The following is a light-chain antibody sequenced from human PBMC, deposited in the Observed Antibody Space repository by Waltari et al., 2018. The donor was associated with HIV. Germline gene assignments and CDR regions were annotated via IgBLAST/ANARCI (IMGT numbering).Light chain of an antibody. Sequence: QSALTQPRSVSGSPGQSVTIPCNGTSSDVGGYNYVSWYQQHPGKAPKLMIYDVSKRPSGVPDRFSGSKSGNTASLTISGLQAEDEADYYCCSYAGSYSFVFGGGTKLTVL. CDR3: CSYAGSYSFV. CDR1: SSDVGGYNY. CDR2: DVS. J-gene: IGLJ2*01. V-gene: IGLV2-11*01.